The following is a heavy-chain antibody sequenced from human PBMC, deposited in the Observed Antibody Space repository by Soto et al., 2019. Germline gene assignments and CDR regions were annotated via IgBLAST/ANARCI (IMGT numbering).Heavy chain of an antibody. CDR2: IYYSGST. CDR1: GGSISSYY. J-gene: IGHJ4*02. Sequence: PSETLSLTCTVSGGSISSYYWSWIRQPPGKGLEWIGYIYYSGSTNYNPSLKSRVTISVDTSKNQFSLKLSSVTAADTAVYYCARVDSIAVAVYYFDYWGQGTLVTVSS. CDR3: ARVDSIAVAVYYFDY. V-gene: IGHV4-59*01. D-gene: IGHD6-19*01.